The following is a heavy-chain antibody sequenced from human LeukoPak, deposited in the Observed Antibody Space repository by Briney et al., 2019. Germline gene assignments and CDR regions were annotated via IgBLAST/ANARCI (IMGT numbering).Heavy chain of an antibody. J-gene: IGHJ5*02. D-gene: IGHD3-10*01. CDR3: ARDTMVRGVSPTPHNWFDP. CDR1: GYTFTSYY. Sequence: ASVKVSCKASGYTFTSYYMHWVRQAPGQGLEWMRIINPSGGSTSYAQKFQGRVTMTRDMSTSTVYMELSSLRSEDTAVYYCARDTMVRGVSPTPHNWFDPWGQGTQVTVSS. V-gene: IGHV1-46*01. CDR2: INPSGGST.